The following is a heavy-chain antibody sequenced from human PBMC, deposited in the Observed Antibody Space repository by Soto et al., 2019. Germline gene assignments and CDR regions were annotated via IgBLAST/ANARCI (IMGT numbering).Heavy chain of an antibody. V-gene: IGHV1-69*13. Sequence: GASAKVSCKAPGGTFSSYAISWVRQAPGQGLEWMGGIIPIFGTANYAQKFQGRVTITADESTSTAYMELSSLRSEDTAVYYCAREEGTITIFGVVPGDDYYYGMDVWGQGTTVTVSS. J-gene: IGHJ6*02. CDR1: GGTFSSYA. D-gene: IGHD3-3*01. CDR2: IIPIFGTA. CDR3: AREEGTITIFGVVPGDDYYYGMDV.